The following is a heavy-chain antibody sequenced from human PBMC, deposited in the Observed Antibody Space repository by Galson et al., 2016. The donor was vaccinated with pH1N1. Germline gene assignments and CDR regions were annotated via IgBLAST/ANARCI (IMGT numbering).Heavy chain of an antibody. Sequence: SVKVSCKASGYTFTSSYLHWVRQAPGQGLEWMGIINPSGGTTSYAQKFQGRVTMTRDTSTSTLYMELSSLRSEDTAVYYCARDQNRDYDFWSRGNAFDMWGQGTLVTVSS. CDR1: GYTFTSSY. J-gene: IGHJ3*02. V-gene: IGHV1-46*01. CDR2: INPSGGTT. CDR3: ARDQNRDYDFWSRGNAFDM. D-gene: IGHD3-3*01.